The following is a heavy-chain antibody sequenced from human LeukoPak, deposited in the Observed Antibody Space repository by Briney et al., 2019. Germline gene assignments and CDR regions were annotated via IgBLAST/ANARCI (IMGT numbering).Heavy chain of an antibody. CDR1: GYTFTSYG. CDR2: ISAYNGNT. D-gene: IGHD3-10*01. CDR3: ARDRKNTNYYGSGNWFDP. J-gene: IGHJ5*02. V-gene: IGHV1-18*01. Sequence: ASVKLSFKSSGYTFTSYGIRWVRQAPGQGLEWMGWISAYNGNTNYAQKLQGRVTMTTDTSTSTAYMELRSLRSDDTAVYYCARDRKNTNYYGSGNWFDPWGQGTLVTVSS.